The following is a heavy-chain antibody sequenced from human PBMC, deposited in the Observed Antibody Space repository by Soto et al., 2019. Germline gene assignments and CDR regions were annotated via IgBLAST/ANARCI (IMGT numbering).Heavy chain of an antibody. Sequence: EVLLLESGGDLVQPGGSLTLSCAASGFTFSSYAMSWVRQAPGKWLEWVSAISGSGGSTYYADTVKGRLTISRDNSKNTLYLQMNSLRAEDTAVYYCAKDRYSSTYNWFDPWGQGTLVTVYS. D-gene: IGHD6-13*01. CDR3: AKDRYSSTYNWFDP. CDR2: ISGSGGST. J-gene: IGHJ5*02. CDR1: GFTFSSYA. V-gene: IGHV3-23*01.